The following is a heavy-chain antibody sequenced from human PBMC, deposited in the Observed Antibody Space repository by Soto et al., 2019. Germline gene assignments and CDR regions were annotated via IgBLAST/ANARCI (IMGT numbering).Heavy chain of an antibody. Sequence: GGSLRLSCAASGFTFSSYSMNWVRQAPGKGLEWVSSISSSSSYIYYADSVKGRFTISRDNAKNSLYLQMNSLRAEDTAVYYCARARGSSNSLFDYWGQGTLVTVSS. CDR1: GFTFSSYS. J-gene: IGHJ4*02. D-gene: IGHD1-1*01. CDR2: ISSSSSYI. V-gene: IGHV3-21*01. CDR3: ARARGSSNSLFDY.